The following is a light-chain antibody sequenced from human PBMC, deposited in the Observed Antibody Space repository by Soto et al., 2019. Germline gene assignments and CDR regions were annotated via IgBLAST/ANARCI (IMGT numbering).Light chain of an antibody. V-gene: IGKV1-5*03. J-gene: IGKJ1*01. Sequence: DIQMTQSPSTLSASVGDTVTITCRASQSISIWLAWYQQKPGRAPKFLMYKSSYLQSGVPSRFSGSGSGTEFTLTISSLQPDDFATYYCQHYNSFPWTFGQGTKVEIK. CDR1: QSISIW. CDR3: QHYNSFPWT. CDR2: KSS.